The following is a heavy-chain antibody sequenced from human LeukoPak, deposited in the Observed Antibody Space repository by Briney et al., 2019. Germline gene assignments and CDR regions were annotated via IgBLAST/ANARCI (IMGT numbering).Heavy chain of an antibody. J-gene: IGHJ4*02. V-gene: IGHV3-43*02. CDR1: GFTFDDYA. CDR3: AKDRGGDSDY. CDR2: IAGDGSRT. Sequence: GGSLRLSCAASGFTFDDYAMHWVRQAPGKGLEWVSLIAGDGSRTYSADSVKGRFTISRDNSKNSLYLQMNSLRTEDTALYYCAKDRGGDSDYWGQGTLVAVSS. D-gene: IGHD2-21*02.